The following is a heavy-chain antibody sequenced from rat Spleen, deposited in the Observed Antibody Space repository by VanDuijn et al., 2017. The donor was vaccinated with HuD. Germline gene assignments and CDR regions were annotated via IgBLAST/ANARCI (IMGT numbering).Heavy chain of an antibody. CDR2: IGYGGGDT. CDR1: GFTFSKYG. J-gene: IGHJ3*01. D-gene: IGHD1-6*01. Sequence: EVQLVESGGGLVQPGRSMKVSCAASGFTFSKYGMAWVRQAPTKGLEWVAYIGYGGGDTYYRDPVRGRFTISRDNAKGTLYLQMDSLRSEDTATYYCATGPRILRLDWFAYWGQGTLVTVSS. V-gene: IGHV5-25*01. CDR3: ATGPRILRLDWFAY.